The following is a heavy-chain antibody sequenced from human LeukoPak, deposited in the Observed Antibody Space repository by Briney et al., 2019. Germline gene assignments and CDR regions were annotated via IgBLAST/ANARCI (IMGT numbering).Heavy chain of an antibody. CDR2: IYHSGST. V-gene: IGHV4-4*02. CDR1: GGSISSSNW. D-gene: IGHD6-19*01. J-gene: IGHJ4*02. Sequence: SETLSLTCAVSGGSISSSNWWSWVRPPPGKGLEWIGEIYHSGSTNYNPSLKSRVTISVDKSKNQFSLKLSSVTAADTAVYYCASPAPGYSSGWFDYWGQGTLVTVSS. CDR3: ASPAPGYSSGWFDY.